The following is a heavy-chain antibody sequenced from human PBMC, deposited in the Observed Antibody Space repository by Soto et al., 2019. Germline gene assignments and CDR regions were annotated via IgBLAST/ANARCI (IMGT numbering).Heavy chain of an antibody. Sequence: QITLKESAPTLVMPTQTLTLTCSFSGFSLTTTAVGVGWIRQPPGKALEWLALIYWNDNEHYSPSLRSRLSITKDTSKNQVVLRMTDMDPVDTATYYCAHALFYADYDSYSDLWGRGTLVTVSS. D-gene: IGHD4-17*01. V-gene: IGHV2-5*01. J-gene: IGHJ2*01. CDR2: IYWNDNE. CDR3: AHALFYADYDSYSDL. CDR1: GFSLTTTAVG.